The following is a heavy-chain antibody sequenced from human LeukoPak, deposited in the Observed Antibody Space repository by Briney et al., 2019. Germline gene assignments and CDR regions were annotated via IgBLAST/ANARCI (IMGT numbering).Heavy chain of an antibody. D-gene: IGHD3-3*01. Sequence: ASVKVSCKASGYTFTTYAISWVRQAPGQGLEWMGWINGYNANTNYAQKLQGRVTMTTDTSTSTVYMELRSLTSDDTAVYYCAREITNFGLKIFYVDVWGKGTTVTVSS. V-gene: IGHV1-18*01. CDR1: GYTFTTYA. CDR3: AREITNFGLKIFYVDV. CDR2: INGYNANT. J-gene: IGHJ6*03.